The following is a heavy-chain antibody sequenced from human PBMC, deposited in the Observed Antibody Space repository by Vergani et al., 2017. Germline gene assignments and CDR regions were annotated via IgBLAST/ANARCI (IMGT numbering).Heavy chain of an antibody. CDR3: ARDRSPYDFWSGYYHPFDY. CDR1: GGTFSSYA. Sequence: QVQLVQSGAEVKKPGSSVKVSCKASGGTFSSYAISWVRQAPGQGVEWMGWIHAYNGNTNYAQKLQGRVTMTTDTSTSTAYMELRSLRSDDTAVYYCARDRSPYDFWSGYYHPFDYWGQGTLVTVSS. J-gene: IGHJ4*02. V-gene: IGHV1-18*01. CDR2: IHAYNGNT. D-gene: IGHD3-3*01.